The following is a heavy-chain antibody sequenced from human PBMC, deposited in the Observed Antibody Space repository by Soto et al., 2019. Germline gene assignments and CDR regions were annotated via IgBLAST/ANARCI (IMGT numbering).Heavy chain of an antibody. CDR1: GFSLSTSGMC. D-gene: IGHD4-17*01. CDR3: ARIKGYGDYVDY. V-gene: IGHV2-70*11. Sequence: SGPTLVNPTQTLTLTCTFSGFSLSTSGMCVSWIRQPPGKALEWLARIDWDDDKYYSTSLKTRLTISKDTSKNQVVLTMTNMDPLDTSTYYCARIKGYGDYVDYWGQGTLVTVSS. CDR2: IDWDDDK. J-gene: IGHJ4*02.